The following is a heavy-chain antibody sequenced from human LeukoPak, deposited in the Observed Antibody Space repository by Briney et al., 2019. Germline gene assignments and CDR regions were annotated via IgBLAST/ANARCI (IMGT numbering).Heavy chain of an antibody. D-gene: IGHD3-10*01. CDR2: INAYNGNT. CDR3: ARDSDYYYYMDV. J-gene: IGHJ6*03. Sequence: ASVKVSCKASGYTFTSYGISWVRQAPGQGLEWMGWINAYNGNTNYAQKLQGRVTMTTDTSTSTAYMELRSLRSDDTAVYYCARDSDYYYYMDVWGKGTTVTVSS. V-gene: IGHV1-18*01. CDR1: GYTFTSYG.